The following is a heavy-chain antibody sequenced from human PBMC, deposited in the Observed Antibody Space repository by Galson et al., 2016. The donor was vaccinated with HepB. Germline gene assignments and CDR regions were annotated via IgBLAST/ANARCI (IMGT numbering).Heavy chain of an antibody. CDR3: AREGGETIAGTGKWDEDY. J-gene: IGHJ4*02. V-gene: IGHV3-33*01. Sequence: SLRLSCAASGFTFSNYGMHWVRQAPGKGLEWVAVIWSDGYNKFYGESVKGRFTISRDNSKSTLYLQMNSLSREDTALYYCAREGGETIAGTGKWDEDYWGQGTLVTVSS. CDR1: GFTFSNYG. D-gene: IGHD6-13*01. CDR2: IWSDGYNK.